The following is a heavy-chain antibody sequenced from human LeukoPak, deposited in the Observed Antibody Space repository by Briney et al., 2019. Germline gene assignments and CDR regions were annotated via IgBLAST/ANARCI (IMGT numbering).Heavy chain of an antibody. CDR2: IRVYNGNT. V-gene: IGHV1-18*01. Sequence: ASVEVSCKASGYTFTSYGINWVRQAPGQGLEWMGWIRVYNGNTNYAQKLQGRVTMTTDTSTSTAYMELRSLRSDDTAVYYCARGPGGRSGYYPLEDYYYYYYMDVWGKGTTVTVS. CDR3: ARGPGGRSGYYPLEDYYYYYYMDV. D-gene: IGHD3-22*01. J-gene: IGHJ6*03. CDR1: GYTFTSYG.